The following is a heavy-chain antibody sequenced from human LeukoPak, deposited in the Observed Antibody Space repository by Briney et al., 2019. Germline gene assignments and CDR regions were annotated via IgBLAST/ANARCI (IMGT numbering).Heavy chain of an antibody. CDR1: GFTFSSYS. Sequence: PGGSLRLSCAASGFTFSSYSMNWVRQAPGKGLEWVSYISSSSSTIYYADSVKGRFTISRDNAKNSLYLQMNSLRAEDTAVYYCARGADTDGWFMTYCGGDCYFDYWGQGTLVTVSS. CDR3: ARGADTDGWFMTYCGGDCYFDY. J-gene: IGHJ4*02. V-gene: IGHV3-48*01. CDR2: ISSSSSTI. D-gene: IGHD2-21*01.